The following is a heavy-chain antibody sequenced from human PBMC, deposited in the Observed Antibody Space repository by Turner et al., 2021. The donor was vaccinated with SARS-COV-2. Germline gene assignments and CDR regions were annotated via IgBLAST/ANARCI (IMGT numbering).Heavy chain of an antibody. Sequence: QLQLQESGPGLVKPSETLSLTCTVSGGSLSSSSYYWGWIRQPPGKGLEWIGSMYYSGSTYYNPSIKSRVTISVDTSKNQFSLKLSSVTAADTAVYYCARRSSRLGNWDFDLWGRGTLVTVSS. CDR2: MYYSGST. J-gene: IGHJ2*01. V-gene: IGHV4-39*01. D-gene: IGHD2-15*01. CDR3: ARRSSRLGNWDFDL. CDR1: GGSLSSSSYY.